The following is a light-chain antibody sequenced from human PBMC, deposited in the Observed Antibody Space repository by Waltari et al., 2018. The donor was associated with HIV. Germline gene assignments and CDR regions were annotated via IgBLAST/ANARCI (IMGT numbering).Light chain of an antibody. CDR2: DVT. J-gene: IGLJ1*01. Sequence: QSALTQPRSVSGSPGHSVTIPFPGTRRYIGISNYVSCSPQPPGTAPTLLISDVTRRPSGVPDRFSGSKSGNTASLTISGLQADDEADYYCCSYAGNFIYVFGTGTKVTVL. CDR3: CSYAGNFIYV. V-gene: IGLV2-11*01. CDR1: RRYIGISNY.